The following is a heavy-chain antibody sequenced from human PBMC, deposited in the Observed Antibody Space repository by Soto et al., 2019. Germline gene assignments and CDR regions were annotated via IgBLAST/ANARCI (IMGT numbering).Heavy chain of an antibody. J-gene: IGHJ6*02. D-gene: IGHD3-3*01. CDR3: TSSRFLEWLLPNEDYYYYNMDV. Sequence: VQLVESGGGLVQPGGSLKLSCAASGFTFSGSPMHWVRQASGKGLEWVGRIRSKANSYATAYAASVKGRFTISRDDSKNTAYLQMNSLKTEDTAVYYCTSSRFLEWLLPNEDYYYYNMDVWGQGTTVTVSS. V-gene: IGHV3-73*02. CDR2: IRSKANSYAT. CDR1: GFTFSGSP.